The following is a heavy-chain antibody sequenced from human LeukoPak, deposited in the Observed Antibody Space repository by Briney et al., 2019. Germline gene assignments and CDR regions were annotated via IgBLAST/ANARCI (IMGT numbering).Heavy chain of an antibody. CDR3: VKTMVAFGGLIRTDAFDI. V-gene: IGHV3-30*14. D-gene: IGHD3-16*01. CDR2: ISYDGRNQ. Sequence: GGSLRLSCAASGFTFSAYAMHWVRQAPGKGLEWVAVISYDGRNQLYADAVKGRFTISRDNSKNALYLQLSSLRPEDTALYYCVKTMVAFGGLIRTDAFDIWGQGTMVTVSS. J-gene: IGHJ3*02. CDR1: GFTFSAYA.